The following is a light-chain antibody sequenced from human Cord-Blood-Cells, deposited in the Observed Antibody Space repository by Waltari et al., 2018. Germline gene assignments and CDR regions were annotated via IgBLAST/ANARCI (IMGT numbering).Light chain of an antibody. CDR2: KAS. CDR3: QQYNSYT. CDR1: QSISSW. V-gene: IGKV1-5*03. Sequence: DIQMTQSPSTLSASVGDRVTITSRASQSISSWLAWYQQKPRKAPKLLIYKASSLESGVPSRFSGSGSGTEFTLTSSSLQPDDFATYYCQQYNSYTFGQGTKLEIK. J-gene: IGKJ2*01.